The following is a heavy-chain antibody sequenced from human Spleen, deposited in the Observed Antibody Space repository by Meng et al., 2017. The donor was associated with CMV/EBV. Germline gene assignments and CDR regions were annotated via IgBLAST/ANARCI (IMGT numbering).Heavy chain of an antibody. V-gene: IGHV3-20*01. J-gene: IGHJ6*02. D-gene: IGHD1-14*01. CDR2: ISWNGGST. CDR1: GFIFDNHA. Sequence: GESLKISCGASGFIFDNHAMSWVRQVPGKGLEWVSDISWNGGSTGYADSVKGRFTISRDNAKNSVYLEMNSLRAEDTALYLCAGERNHALDVWGQGTTVTVSS. CDR3: AGERNHALDV.